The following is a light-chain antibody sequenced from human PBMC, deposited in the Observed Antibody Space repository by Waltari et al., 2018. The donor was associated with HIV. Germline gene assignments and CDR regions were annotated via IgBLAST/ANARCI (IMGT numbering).Light chain of an antibody. Sequence: DIVMTQSPDSLAVSLGERATIKCKYSQSVLYSSNNKKYLAWYQQKPGQPPKLLIYWAFIRESGVPDRFSGSGSGTDFTLTISSLQAEDVAVYYCQQYYSTPYTFGQGTKLEIK. CDR2: WAF. J-gene: IGKJ2*01. CDR1: QSVLYSSNNKKY. V-gene: IGKV4-1*01. CDR3: QQYYSTPYT.